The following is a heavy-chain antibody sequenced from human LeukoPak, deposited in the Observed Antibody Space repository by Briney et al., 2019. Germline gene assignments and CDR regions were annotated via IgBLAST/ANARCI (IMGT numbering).Heavy chain of an antibody. CDR1: GDSIGSYY. V-gene: IGHV4-59*01. J-gene: IGHJ5*01. Sequence: SETLSLTCSVSGDSIGSYYWTWIRQSPGKGLEWIGYIFYSGSTNYSPSLKSRVTISVDTSNDQFSLQLRSVTAADTAIYYCARGRARDGSYPWLDSWGQGTLVTVSS. CDR3: ARGRARDGSYPWLDS. CDR2: IFYSGST. D-gene: IGHD3-16*02.